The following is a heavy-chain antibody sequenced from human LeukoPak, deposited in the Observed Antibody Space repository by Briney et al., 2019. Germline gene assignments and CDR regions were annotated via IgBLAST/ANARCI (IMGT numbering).Heavy chain of an antibody. CDR2: ISAYNGNT. V-gene: IGHV1-18*01. D-gene: IGHD3-10*01. J-gene: IGHJ3*02. CDR1: GYTFTSYG. CDR3: ASRVSDYGSGSFESDAFDI. Sequence: GGSVRVSCKSSGYTFTSYGISWVRRAPGQGLEWMGWISAYNGNTNYAQKLQGRVTITTDTSTSTAYMELRSLRSDDTAVYYCASRVSDYGSGSFESDAFDIWGQGTMVTVSS.